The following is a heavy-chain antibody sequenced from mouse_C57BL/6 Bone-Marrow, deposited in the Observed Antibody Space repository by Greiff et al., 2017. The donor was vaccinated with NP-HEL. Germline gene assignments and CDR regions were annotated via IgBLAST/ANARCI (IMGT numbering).Heavy chain of an antibody. D-gene: IGHD3-2*01. CDR3: ARSGDRGVYAMDY. CDR1: GYTFTSYG. Sequence: QVQLQQSGAELARPGASVKLSCKASGYTFTSYGISWVKQRTGQGLEWIGEIYPRSGNTYYNEKFKGKATLTADKSSSKAYMELRSLTSEVSAVYFCARSGDRGVYAMDYWGQGTSVTVSS. CDR2: IYPRSGNT. J-gene: IGHJ4*01. V-gene: IGHV1-81*01.